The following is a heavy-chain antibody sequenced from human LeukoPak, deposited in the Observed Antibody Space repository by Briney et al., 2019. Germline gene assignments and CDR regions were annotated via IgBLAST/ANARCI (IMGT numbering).Heavy chain of an antibody. CDR1: GFTSSTYW. CDR2: INSDGRTT. Sequence: GGSLRLSCATSGFTSSTYWMHWVRQTPGKELEWVARINSDGRTTVYADSARGRFAISRDNAKNTLYLQMNSLRAEDTAVYYCTSDSPDYGMDVWGQGTTVIVSS. CDR3: TSDSPDYGMDV. V-gene: IGHV3-74*01. J-gene: IGHJ6*02.